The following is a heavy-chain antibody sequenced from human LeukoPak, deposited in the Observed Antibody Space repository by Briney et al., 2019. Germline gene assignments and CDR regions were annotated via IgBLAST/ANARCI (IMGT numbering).Heavy chain of an antibody. CDR3: ASGYCGGACQLGGVDM. J-gene: IGHJ3*02. V-gene: IGHV4-59*01. D-gene: IGHD2-21*02. CDR1: GGSISSYY. CDR2: THYSGAT. Sequence: SETLSLTCTVSGGSISSYYWSWLRQPPGKGLEYIGYTHYSGATNYNPSLKSRVTISLDTSGNQFSLKLSSVTAADTAVYYCASGYCGGACQLGGVDMWGQGSMVTVSS.